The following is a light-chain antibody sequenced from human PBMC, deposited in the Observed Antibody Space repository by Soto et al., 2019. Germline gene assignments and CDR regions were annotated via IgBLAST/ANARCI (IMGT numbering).Light chain of an antibody. CDR3: SSYAGINNLGV. V-gene: IGLV2-11*01. Sequence: QSVLTQPRSVSGSPGQSVTISCTGTSSDVGGYNYVSWYQQHPGKAPKLMIYDVNKRPSGVPDRFSGSKSGNTASLTVSGLQAEDEADYYCSSYAGINNLGVFGTGTKLTVL. J-gene: IGLJ1*01. CDR1: SSDVGGYNY. CDR2: DVN.